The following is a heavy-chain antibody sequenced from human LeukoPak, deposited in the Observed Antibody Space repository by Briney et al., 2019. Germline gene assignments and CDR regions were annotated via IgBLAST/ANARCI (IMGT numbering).Heavy chain of an antibody. CDR3: ARDPYDSSGFALDY. CDR1: GFTVSSNY. V-gene: IGHV3-66*01. CDR2: IYSGGST. Sequence: PGGFLRLSCAASGFTVSSNYMSWVRQAPGKGLEWVSVIYSGGSTYYADSVKGRFTISRDNSKNTLYLQMNSLRAEDTAVYYCARDPYDSSGFALDYWGQGTLVTVSS. J-gene: IGHJ4*02. D-gene: IGHD3-22*01.